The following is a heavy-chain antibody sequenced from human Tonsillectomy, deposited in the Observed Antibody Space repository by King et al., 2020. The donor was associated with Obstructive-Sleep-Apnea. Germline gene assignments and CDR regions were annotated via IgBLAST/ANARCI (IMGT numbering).Heavy chain of an antibody. CDR1: GFIFNNAY. J-gene: IGHJ4*02. V-gene: IGHV3-15*01. Sequence: VQLVESGGGLVKPGGSLRLSCAVSGFIFNNAYMSWARQDPGKGLEWVGRIKSKTDGGTTDYAAPVKGRFTISRDDSRNMLYLQMNSLKAEDTAVYYCNIMWGTWFGEVLYYYDYWGQGTLVTVSS. CDR2: IKSKTDGGTT. D-gene: IGHD3-10*01. CDR3: NIMWGTWFGEVLYYYDY.